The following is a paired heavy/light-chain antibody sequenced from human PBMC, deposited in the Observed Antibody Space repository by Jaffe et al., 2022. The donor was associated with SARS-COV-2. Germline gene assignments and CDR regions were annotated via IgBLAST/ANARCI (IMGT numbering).Heavy chain of an antibody. CDR2: IYYSGTT. J-gene: IGHJ6*03. D-gene: IGHD2-2*01. V-gene: IGHV4-39*01. CDR1: GISVSTTDSY. CDR3: ARRRVEVPAPITPHYYYYMDV. Sequence: QLQLQASGPGLVKSSETLSLTCSVTGISVSTTDSYWDWIRQPPGKVLEWIGSIYYSGTTYYNQSLKSRVTISVDTSTNQFSLKMTSVTAADTAVYLCARRRVEVPAPITPHYYYYMDVWSKGTTVTVSS.
Light chain of an antibody. CDR1: QGVNSY. CDR2: AAS. Sequence: DIQLTQSPSLLSASVGDRVTITCRASQGVNSYLAWYQQKPGEAPKLLIYAASILQNGVPSRFSGSGSGAEFTLTISTLQPEDFATYFCQQLNSYPITFGPGTKVD. J-gene: IGKJ3*01. CDR3: QQLNSYPIT. V-gene: IGKV1-9*01.